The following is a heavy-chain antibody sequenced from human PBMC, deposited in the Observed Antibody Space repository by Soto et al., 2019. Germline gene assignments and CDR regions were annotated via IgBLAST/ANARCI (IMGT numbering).Heavy chain of an antibody. V-gene: IGHV1-18*01. J-gene: IGHJ5*02. D-gene: IGHD2-2*01. Sequence: ASMEVSCKASGFTFSNLGVTWGRRAPGQGLEWMGWISAYTDTPNYAQKFQGRVTMTIDTSTSTAYMDLRSLTSDDTAVYYCARVIPGVEAWFDPWGQGTLVTVSS. CDR1: GFTFSNLG. CDR3: ARVIPGVEAWFDP. CDR2: ISAYTDTP.